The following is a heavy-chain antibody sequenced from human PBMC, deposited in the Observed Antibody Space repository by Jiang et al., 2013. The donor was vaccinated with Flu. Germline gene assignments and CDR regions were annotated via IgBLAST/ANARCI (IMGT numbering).Heavy chain of an antibody. CDR2: INAGNGNT. CDR3: ARGKIGSRNFDY. D-gene: IGHD6-25*01. J-gene: IGHJ4*02. V-gene: IGHV1-3*01. Sequence: KVSGYRLTEVTMHWVRQAPGQRLEWMGWINAGNGNTKYSQKFQGRVTITRDTSASTAYMELSSLRSEDTAVYYCARGKIGSRNFDYWGQGTLVTVSS. CDR1: GYRLTEVT.